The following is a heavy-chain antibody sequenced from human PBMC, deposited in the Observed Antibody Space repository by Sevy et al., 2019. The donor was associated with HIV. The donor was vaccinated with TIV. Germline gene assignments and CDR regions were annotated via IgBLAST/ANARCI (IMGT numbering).Heavy chain of an antibody. CDR3: ATHAGIAAAGRVFDY. CDR2: TRNKADGYTT. J-gene: IGHJ4*02. CDR1: GFTFSDHY. V-gene: IGHV3-72*01. D-gene: IGHD6-13*01. Sequence: GGSLRLSCVASGFTFSDHYMEWVRQAPGKGLEWVGRTRNKADGYTTVYAASVKGRFTISRADSKNSLYVQMNSLKTEDTAVYYCATHAGIAAAGRVFDYWGQGTLVTVSS.